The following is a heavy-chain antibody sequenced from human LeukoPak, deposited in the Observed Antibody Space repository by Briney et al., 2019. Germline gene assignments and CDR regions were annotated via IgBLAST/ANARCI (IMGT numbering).Heavy chain of an antibody. Sequence: SETLSLTCAVYGGSFSGYYWSWIRQPPGKGLEWIGEINHSGSTNYNPSLKSRVTISVDTSKNQFSLKLSPVTAADTAVYYCARGITGTWGQGTLVTVSS. D-gene: IGHD1-20*01. CDR2: INHSGST. J-gene: IGHJ5*02. CDR3: ARGITGT. V-gene: IGHV4-34*01. CDR1: GGSFSGYY.